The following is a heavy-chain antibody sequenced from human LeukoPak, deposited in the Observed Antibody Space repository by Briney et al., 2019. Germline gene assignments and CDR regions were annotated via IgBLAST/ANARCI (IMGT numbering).Heavy chain of an antibody. CDR1: GFTFSSYG. D-gene: IGHD2-15*01. J-gene: IGHJ4*02. CDR2: ISYDGSNK. Sequence: GGSLRLSCAASGFTFSSYGMHWVRQAPGKGLEWVAVISYDGSNKYYADSVKGRFTISRDHAKNSLHLQMNSLRAENRAVYSCGRDQWRGGSCNHYFDYWGQGNLVTVSS. CDR3: GRDQWRGGSCNHYFDY. V-gene: IGHV3-30*03.